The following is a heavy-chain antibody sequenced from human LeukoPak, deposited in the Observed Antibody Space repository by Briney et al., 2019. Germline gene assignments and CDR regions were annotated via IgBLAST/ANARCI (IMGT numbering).Heavy chain of an antibody. CDR1: GFTFSSCG. D-gene: IGHD4-11*01. Sequence: PGGSLRLSCAASGFTFSSCGMHWVRQAPGKGLEWVAVISYDGSNEYYAGSVKGRFTISRDNSKSTLYLQMNSLRAEDTAVYYCARGRPESNYVVFDYWGQASLLSVSS. CDR3: ARGRPESNYVVFDY. J-gene: IGHJ4*02. CDR2: ISYDGSNE. V-gene: IGHV3-33*05.